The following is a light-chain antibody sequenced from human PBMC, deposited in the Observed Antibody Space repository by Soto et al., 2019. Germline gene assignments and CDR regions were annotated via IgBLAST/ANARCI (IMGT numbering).Light chain of an antibody. CDR2: GAS. CDR1: QSVSSSY. J-gene: IGKJ1*01. CDR3: QQYGRSLWT. V-gene: IGKV3-20*01. Sequence: EIVLTQSPGTLSLSPGERATLSCRASQSVSSSYLAWYQQKPGQAPRLLIYGASSRATGIPDRFSGSGSGTDFTLTINRLEPEDFAVYYCQQYGRSLWTFGQGTKVEIK.